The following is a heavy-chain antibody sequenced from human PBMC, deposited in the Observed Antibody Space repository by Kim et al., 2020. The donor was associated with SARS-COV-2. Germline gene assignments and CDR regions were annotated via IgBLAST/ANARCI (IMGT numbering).Heavy chain of an antibody. V-gene: IGHV4-59*01. CDR1: GDSIRSYY. CDR3: ARDRSGSYYKTIDAFDI. J-gene: IGHJ3*02. CDR2: IYYSGRT. D-gene: IGHD1-26*01. Sequence: SETLSLTCTVSGDSIRSYYWIWIRQPPGKGLECIGYIYYSGRTTYSPSLEGRVTISIDTSKNQLSLKLSSVTAADTAVYLCARDRSGSYYKTIDAFDIWGQGTMVTVSS.